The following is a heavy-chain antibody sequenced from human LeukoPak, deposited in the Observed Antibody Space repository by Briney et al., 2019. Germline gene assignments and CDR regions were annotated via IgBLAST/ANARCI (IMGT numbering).Heavy chain of an antibody. CDR1: GGTFSSYA. CDR2: MNPNSGNT. D-gene: IGHD6-13*01. V-gene: IGHV1-8*02. Sequence: ASVKVSCKASGGTFSSYAISWVRQATGQGLEWMGWMNPNSGNTGYAQKFQGRVTMTRNTSISTAYMELSSLRSEDTAVYYCARATPREAAPYYYYGMDVWGQGTTVTVSS. CDR3: ARATPREAAPYYYYGMDV. J-gene: IGHJ6*02.